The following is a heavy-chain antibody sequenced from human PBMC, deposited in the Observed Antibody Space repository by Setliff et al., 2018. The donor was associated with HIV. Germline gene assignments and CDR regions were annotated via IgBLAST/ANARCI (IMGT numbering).Heavy chain of an antibody. V-gene: IGHV4-39*07. Sequence: KTSETLSLTCSVSGASISSNSYYWGWIRQPPGKGLEWVGSIYYNGNTFYNQSLQSRVTISLDTSKNQFSLELRSVTAADTAVYYCNIYYYYYMDVWGKGTTVTVSS. J-gene: IGHJ6*03. CDR3: NIYYYYYMDV. CDR2: IYYNGNT. CDR1: GASISSNSYY.